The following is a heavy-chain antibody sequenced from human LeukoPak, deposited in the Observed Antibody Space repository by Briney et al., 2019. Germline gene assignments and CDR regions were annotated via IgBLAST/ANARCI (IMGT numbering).Heavy chain of an antibody. CDR1: GFSFSSYA. CDR3: AKERGYSYGGLDF. Sequence: GGSLRLSCAASGFSFSSYAMSWVRQAPGKGLEWASGISGSGGSTYYADSVKGRFTISRDDSKNTLYLQMNSLGAEDTAVYYCAKERGYSYGGLDFWGQGTLVTVSS. D-gene: IGHD5-18*01. V-gene: IGHV3-23*01. J-gene: IGHJ4*02. CDR2: ISGSGGST.